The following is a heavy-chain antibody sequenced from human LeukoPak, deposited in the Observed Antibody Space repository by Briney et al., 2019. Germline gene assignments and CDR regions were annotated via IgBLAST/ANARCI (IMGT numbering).Heavy chain of an antibody. Sequence: SETLSLTCTVSGGSISSYYWSWIRQPPGKGLEWIGYIYYSGSTNYNPSLKSRVTISVDTSKNQFSLKLSSVTAADAAVYYCARRGRITMIRGAFDIWGQGTMVTVSS. CDR1: GGSISSYY. V-gene: IGHV4-59*08. CDR2: IYYSGST. D-gene: IGHD3-22*01. CDR3: ARRGRITMIRGAFDI. J-gene: IGHJ3*02.